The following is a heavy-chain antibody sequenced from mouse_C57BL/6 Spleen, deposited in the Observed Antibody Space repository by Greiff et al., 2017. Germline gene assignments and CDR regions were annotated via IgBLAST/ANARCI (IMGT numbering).Heavy chain of an antibody. CDR2: IYPRSGNT. V-gene: IGHV1-81*01. CDR3: ARDEDITTVAATPFDY. CDR1: GYTFTSYG. J-gene: IGHJ2*01. D-gene: IGHD1-1*01. Sequence: QVQLQQSGAELARPGASVKLSCKASGYTFTSYGISWVKQRTGQGLEWIGEIYPRSGNTYYNEKFKGKATLTADTSSSTAYMELRSLTSEDPAVSYGARDEDITTVAATPFDYWGQGTTLTVSS.